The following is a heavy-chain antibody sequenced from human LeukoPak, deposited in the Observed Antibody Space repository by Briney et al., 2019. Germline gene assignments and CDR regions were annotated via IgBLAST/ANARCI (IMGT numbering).Heavy chain of an antibody. CDR2: ISGGSRHI. Sequence: GGSLRLSCAASGFTFSDYSMNWVRQAPGQGLEWVSSISGGSRHIYYADSLKGRFTISRDDAKNSLYLQMSSLRAEDTAVYYCARGDYYYYGLVVWGQGTTVTVSS. J-gene: IGHJ6*02. CDR1: GFTFSDYS. V-gene: IGHV3-21*01. CDR3: ARGDYYYYGLVV.